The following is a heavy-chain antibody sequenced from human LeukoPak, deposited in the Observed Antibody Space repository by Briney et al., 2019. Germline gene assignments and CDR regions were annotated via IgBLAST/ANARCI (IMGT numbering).Heavy chain of an antibody. CDR2: ISGSGANT. J-gene: IGHJ2*01. Sequence: PGGSLRLSCAASGFTLRSSVLTFSGYEMNWVRQAPGKGLDWIAYISGSGANTYYADSVRGRFTVSRDNANNSLSLQMTGLRAGDTAFYYCVRDIFCGGDCGSPWYFALWRRGILVTVSS. CDR1: GFTLRSSVLTFSGYE. V-gene: IGHV3-48*03. CDR3: VRDIFCGGDCGSPWYFAL. D-gene: IGHD2-21*02.